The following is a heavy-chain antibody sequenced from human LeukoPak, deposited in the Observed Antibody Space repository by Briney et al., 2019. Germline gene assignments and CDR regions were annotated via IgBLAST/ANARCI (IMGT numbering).Heavy chain of an antibody. D-gene: IGHD6-13*01. J-gene: IGHJ4*02. CDR3: ARIGYRAPYSIDY. Sequence: ASVKVSCKASGYTFTDSYMHWVRQAPGQGLEWMGWINPNSGGTNYAQKFQGRVTMTRDTSISTAYMELSRLTSDDTAVFYCARIGYRAPYSIDYWGQGTLVTVSS. CDR1: GYTFTDSY. CDR2: INPNSGGT. V-gene: IGHV1-2*02.